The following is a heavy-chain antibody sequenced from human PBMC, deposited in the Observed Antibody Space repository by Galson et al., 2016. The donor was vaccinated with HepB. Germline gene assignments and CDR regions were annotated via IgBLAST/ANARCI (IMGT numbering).Heavy chain of an antibody. D-gene: IGHD3-10*01. CDR2: ISGYNGNT. V-gene: IGHV1-18*01. J-gene: IGHJ4*02. CDR1: GYTFKNYG. Sequence: QSGAEVKKPGESLKVSCKASGYTFKNYGISWVRQAPGQGLEWMGWISGYNGNTYLTQSLQGRATLTTDTSTSTAYMELRSLRSDDTAIYYCARDPRMGAGRSDWWGQGTLVTVSS. CDR3: ARDPRMGAGRSDW.